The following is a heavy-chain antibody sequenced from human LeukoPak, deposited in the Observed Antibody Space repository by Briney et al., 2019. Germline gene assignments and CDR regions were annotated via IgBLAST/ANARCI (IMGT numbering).Heavy chain of an antibody. CDR3: AKSRLSGINDAFDI. CDR2: ITGSAVST. V-gene: IGHV3-23*01. D-gene: IGHD3-3*01. J-gene: IGHJ3*02. Sequence: GGSLRLSCAASELTFITYGMTWVRQAPGKGLEGVSAITGSAVSTFYADSVKGRFTISRDNSKHTLYLEMNSLRAEDTAVYYCAKSRLSGINDAFDIWGQGTMVTVSS. CDR1: ELTFITYG.